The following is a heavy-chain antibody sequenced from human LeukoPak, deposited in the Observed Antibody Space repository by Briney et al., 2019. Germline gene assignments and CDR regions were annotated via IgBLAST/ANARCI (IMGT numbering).Heavy chain of an antibody. V-gene: IGHV3-53*01. CDR1: GYTFTSYG. J-gene: IGHJ4*02. CDR2: IYSGGST. CDR3: ARGYYDSSGYYPFDY. D-gene: IGHD3-22*01. Sequence: GASVKVSCKASGYTFTSYGISWVRQAPGKGLEWVSVIYSGGSTYYADSVKGRFTISRDNSKNTLYLQMNSLRAEDTAVYYCARGYYDSSGYYPFDYWGQGTLVTVSS.